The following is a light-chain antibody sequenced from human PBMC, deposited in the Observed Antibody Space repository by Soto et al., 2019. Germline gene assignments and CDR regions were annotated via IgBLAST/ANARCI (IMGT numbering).Light chain of an antibody. CDR3: QQYNSFSPWT. CDR1: ESISSW. CDR2: KAS. J-gene: IGKJ1*01. Sequence: IQSTQPPSTLSASVGGRVTITCRASESISSWLAWYQQKPGKAPKLLIYKASNLESGVPSRFSGSGSGTEFTLTISSLQTDDFATYYCQQYNSFSPWTFGQGTKVDI. V-gene: IGKV1-5*03.